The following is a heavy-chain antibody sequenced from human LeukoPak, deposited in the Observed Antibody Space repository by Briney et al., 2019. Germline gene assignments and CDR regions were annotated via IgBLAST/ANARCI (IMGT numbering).Heavy chain of an antibody. CDR3: ARGLAVGVIFDY. V-gene: IGHV3-74*01. CDR2: INSDGSTT. Sequence: GGSLRLSCAASGFTFSSYGMHWVRQAPGKGLVWVSRINSDGSTTTYADSVKGRLTISRDNAKNTLYLQMNSLRAEDTAVYYCARGLAVGVIFDYWGQGTLVTVSS. J-gene: IGHJ4*02. CDR1: GFTFSSYG. D-gene: IGHD3-10*01.